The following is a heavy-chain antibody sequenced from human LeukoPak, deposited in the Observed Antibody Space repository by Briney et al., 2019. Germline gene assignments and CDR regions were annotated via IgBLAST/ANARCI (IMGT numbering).Heavy chain of an antibody. CDR3: ARDVYNLGRQLVPDLGY. V-gene: IGHV3-30-3*01. CDR1: GFTFSSYA. J-gene: IGHJ4*02. CDR2: ISYDGSNK. D-gene: IGHD6-13*01. Sequence: GGSLRLSCAASGFTFSSYAMHWVRQAPGKGLEWVAVISYDGSNKYYADSVKGRFTISRDNSKNTLYLQMNSLRAEDTAVYYCARDVYNLGRQLVPDLGYWGQGTLVTVSS.